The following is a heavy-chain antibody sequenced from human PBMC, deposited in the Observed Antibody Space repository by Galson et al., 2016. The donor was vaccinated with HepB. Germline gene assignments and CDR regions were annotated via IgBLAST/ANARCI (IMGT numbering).Heavy chain of an antibody. Sequence: QSGAEVKKPGESLKISCKGSGYSFTSYWIAWVRQMPGKGLEWMGIFYPGDSDNRYSPSFQGQVTMSADKSISTAYLQWSSLEASDTVMYYCARHPPYSSNYYRGAFDIWGQGTMVTVSS. V-gene: IGHV5-51*01. CDR3: ARHPPYSSNYYRGAFDI. D-gene: IGHD1-26*01. J-gene: IGHJ3*02. CDR1: GYSFTSYW. CDR2: FYPGDSDN.